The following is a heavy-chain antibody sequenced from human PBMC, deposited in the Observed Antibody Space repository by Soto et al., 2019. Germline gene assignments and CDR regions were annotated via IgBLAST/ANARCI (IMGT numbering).Heavy chain of an antibody. D-gene: IGHD6-19*01. J-gene: IGHJ4*02. CDR3: AKDTVISSGRTWYFDY. V-gene: IGHV3-30*18. CDR2: ISYDGSNK. Sequence: PGGSLRLSCAASGFTFSSYGMHWVRQAPGKGLEWVAVISYDGSNKYYADSVKGRFTISRDNSKNTLYLQMNSLRAEDTAVYYCAKDTVISSGRTWYFDYWGQGTLVTVSS. CDR1: GFTFSSYG.